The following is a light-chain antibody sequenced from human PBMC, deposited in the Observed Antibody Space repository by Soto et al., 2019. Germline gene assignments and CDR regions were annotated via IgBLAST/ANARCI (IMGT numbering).Light chain of an antibody. Sequence: DIQMTQSPSTLSASVGDRVTITCRASQSISSWLAWYQQKPGKAPKLLIYDASSLKSGVPSRFSGSGSGTEFTLTISSLQPDDFATYYCQHNNSYSQTFGQGTKVEIK. CDR2: DAS. J-gene: IGKJ1*01. CDR1: QSISSW. V-gene: IGKV1-5*01. CDR3: QHNNSYSQT.